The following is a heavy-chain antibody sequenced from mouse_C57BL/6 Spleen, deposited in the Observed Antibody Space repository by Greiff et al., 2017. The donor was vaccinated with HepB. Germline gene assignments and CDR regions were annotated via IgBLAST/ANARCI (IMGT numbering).Heavy chain of an antibody. CDR1: GFNIKDYY. Sequence: EVKLQESGAELVKPGASVKLSCTASGFNIKDYYMHWVKQRTEQGLEWIGRIDPEDGETKYAPKFQGKATITADTSSNTAYLQLSSLTSEDTAVYYCARSEVTTVVANYAMDYWGQGTSVTVSS. CDR3: ARSEVTTVVANYAMDY. J-gene: IGHJ4*01. V-gene: IGHV14-2*01. CDR2: IDPEDGET. D-gene: IGHD1-1*01.